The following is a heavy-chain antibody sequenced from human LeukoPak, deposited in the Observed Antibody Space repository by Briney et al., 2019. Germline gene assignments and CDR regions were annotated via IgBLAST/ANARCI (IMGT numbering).Heavy chain of an antibody. V-gene: IGHV4-4*07. CDR1: GGSISSYY. CDR3: SRGLTYSSSWGRFDY. CDR2: IYTSGST. J-gene: IGHJ4*02. Sequence: SETLSLTCTVSGGSISSYYWSWIRQPAGKGLEWIGRIYTSGSTNYNPSLKSRVTMSVDTSKNQFSLKLSSVTAADTAVYYCSRGLTYSSSWGRFDYWGQGTLVTVSS. D-gene: IGHD6-13*01.